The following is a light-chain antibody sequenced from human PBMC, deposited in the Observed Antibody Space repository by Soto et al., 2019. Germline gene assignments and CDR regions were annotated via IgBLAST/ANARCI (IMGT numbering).Light chain of an antibody. V-gene: IGKV1-39*01. CDR2: AAS. CDR3: QQTYSTPT. CDR1: QSLNSY. Sequence: DIQMTQSPSSLSASVGERVTITCRASQSLNSYLNWYQRKPGKAPKLLIYAASSLQSGVPSRFSGSESGTDFTLTISSLQPEDFATYYCQQTYSTPTFGGGTKWEIK. J-gene: IGKJ4*01.